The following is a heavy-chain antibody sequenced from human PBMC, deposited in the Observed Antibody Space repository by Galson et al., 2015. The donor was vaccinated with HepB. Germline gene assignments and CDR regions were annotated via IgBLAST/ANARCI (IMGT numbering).Heavy chain of an antibody. CDR3: AKGGNSSGSTPFDS. CDR2: ILYDGSNK. CDR1: GFTFSYFG. D-gene: IGHD3-22*01. Sequence: SLRLSCAASGFTFSYFGMHWVRQAPGKGLEWVAFILYDGSNKYYADSVKGRFTISRDSSKNALYLQMNTLRPEDTAVYYCAKGGNSSGSTPFDSWGQGTLVTVSS. V-gene: IGHV3-30*02. J-gene: IGHJ4*02.